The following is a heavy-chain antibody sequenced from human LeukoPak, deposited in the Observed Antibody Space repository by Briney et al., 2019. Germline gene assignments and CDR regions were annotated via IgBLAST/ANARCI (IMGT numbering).Heavy chain of an antibody. Sequence: GGSLRLSCAASGFIFSSFWMSWVRQAPGKGLEWVANIKQDGSEKYYVDSVKGRFTISRDSAKNSLYLQMNSLRAEDTAVYYCARGGLHDYGDYWGQGTLVTVSS. CDR3: ARGGLHDYGDY. D-gene: IGHD5-24*01. CDR2: IKQDGSEK. V-gene: IGHV3-7*01. J-gene: IGHJ4*02. CDR1: GFIFSSFW.